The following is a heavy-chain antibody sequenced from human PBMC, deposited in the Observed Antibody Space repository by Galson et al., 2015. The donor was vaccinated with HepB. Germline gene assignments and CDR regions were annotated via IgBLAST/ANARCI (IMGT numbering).Heavy chain of an antibody. CDR2: ISAYNGNT. J-gene: IGHJ3*02. V-gene: IGHV1-18*01. D-gene: IGHD3-22*01. CDR3: ARADYYDSSGYYRRLRGAFDI. CDR1: GYTFTSYG. Sequence: SVKVSCKASGYTFTSYGISWVRQAPGQGLEWMGWISAYNGNTNYAQKLQGRVTMTTDTSTSTAYMELRSLRSDDTAVYYCARADYYDSSGYYRRLRGAFDIWGQGTMVTVSS.